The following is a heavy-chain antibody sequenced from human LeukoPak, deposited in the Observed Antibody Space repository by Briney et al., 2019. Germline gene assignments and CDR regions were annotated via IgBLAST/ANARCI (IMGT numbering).Heavy chain of an antibody. D-gene: IGHD5-12*01. Sequence: PGGSLRLSCAASGFTFSSYAMSWVRQAPGKGLEWVSAISGSGGSTYYADSVKGRFTISRDNSKNTLYLQMNSLRAEDTAVYYCAKAVPGPNSGYGRYFDYWGQGTLVTVSS. CDR3: AKAVPGPNSGYGRYFDY. V-gene: IGHV3-23*01. J-gene: IGHJ4*02. CDR1: GFTFSSYA. CDR2: ISGSGGST.